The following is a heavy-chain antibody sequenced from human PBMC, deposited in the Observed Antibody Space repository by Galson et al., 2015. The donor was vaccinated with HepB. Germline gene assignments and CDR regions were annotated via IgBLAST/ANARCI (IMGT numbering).Heavy chain of an antibody. CDR3: ARDLLGYDFWSGYTHTDAFDI. J-gene: IGHJ3*02. CDR2: ISSSSSTI. V-gene: IGHV3-48*01. CDR1: GFTFSSSS. Sequence: SLRLSCAASGFTFSSSSMNWVRQAQGKGLGCGSYISSSSSTIYYADSVKGRFTISRDNAKNSLYLQMNSLRAEDTAVYYCARDLLGYDFWSGYTHTDAFDIWGQGTMVTVSS. D-gene: IGHD3-3*01.